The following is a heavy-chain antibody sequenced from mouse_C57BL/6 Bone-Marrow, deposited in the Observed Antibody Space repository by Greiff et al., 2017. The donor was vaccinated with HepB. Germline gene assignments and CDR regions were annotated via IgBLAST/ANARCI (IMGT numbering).Heavy chain of an antibody. V-gene: IGHV3-8*01. J-gene: IGHJ4*01. CDR3: ARATVVAKYYYAMDY. Sequence: EVKVVESGPGLAKPSQTLSLTCSVTGYSITSDYWNWIRKFPGNKLEYMGYISYSGSTYYNPSLKSRISITRDTSKNQYYLQLNSVTTEDTATYYCARATVVAKYYYAMDYWGQGTSVTVSS. CDR1: GYSITSDY. CDR2: ISYSGST. D-gene: IGHD1-1*01.